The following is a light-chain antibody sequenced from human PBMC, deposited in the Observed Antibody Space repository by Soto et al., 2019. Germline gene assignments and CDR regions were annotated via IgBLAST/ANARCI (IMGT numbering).Light chain of an antibody. V-gene: IGLV2-18*02. CDR1: STDVGSYNR. CDR2: EVS. J-gene: IGLJ2*01. Sequence: QSALTQPPSVSGSPGQSVTISCTGTSTDVGSYNRVSWYQQSPGTAPKLMIYEVSYRPSGVPDRFSGSKSGNTASLTISGLQAEDEADYYCSSYTSSNSVVFSGGTKLTVL. CDR3: SSYTSSNSVV.